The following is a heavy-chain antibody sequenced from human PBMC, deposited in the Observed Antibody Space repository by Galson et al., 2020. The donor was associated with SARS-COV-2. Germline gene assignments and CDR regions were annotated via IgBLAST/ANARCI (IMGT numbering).Heavy chain of an antibody. CDR1: GYSISSGYY. Sequence: ETLSLTCTVSGYSISSGYYWGWIRQPPGKGLEWIGSIYHSGSTYYNPSLKSRVTISVDTSKNQFSLKLSSVTAADTAVYYCARDRLSGTTGPYFDYWGQGTLVTVSS. V-gene: IGHV4-38-2*02. CDR3: ARDRLSGTTGPYFDY. J-gene: IGHJ4*02. D-gene: IGHD1-1*01. CDR2: IYHSGST.